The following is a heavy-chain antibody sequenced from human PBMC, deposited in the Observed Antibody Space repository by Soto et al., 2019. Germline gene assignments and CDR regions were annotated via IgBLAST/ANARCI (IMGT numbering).Heavy chain of an antibody. CDR2: ISGSGGST. V-gene: IGHV3-23*01. J-gene: IGHJ4*02. CDR3: AKVNSSGITLDY. D-gene: IGHD6-19*01. CDR1: GFRFGNYA. Sequence: GGSLRLSCAASGFRFGNYAMNWVRQAPGKGLEWVSAISGSGGSTYYADSVKGRFTISRDNSKNTLYLQMNSLRAEDTAVYYCAKVNSSGITLDYWGQGSLVTVSS.